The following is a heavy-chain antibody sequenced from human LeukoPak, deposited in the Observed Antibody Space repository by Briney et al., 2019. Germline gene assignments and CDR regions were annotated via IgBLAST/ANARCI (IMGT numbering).Heavy chain of an antibody. J-gene: IGHJ5*02. CDR2: ISSSGRTV. CDR3: ARGTGLRSWFDP. V-gene: IGHV3-11*01. Sequence: GGNLRLYCAASGFTFSDYYMSWIRQAPGQGLEWVSYISSSGRTVYHADSVKGRFTISRDNAKNSLYLQMNSLRAEDTAVYYCARGTGLRSWFDPWGQGTLVTVSS. D-gene: IGHD1-1*01. CDR1: GFTFSDYY.